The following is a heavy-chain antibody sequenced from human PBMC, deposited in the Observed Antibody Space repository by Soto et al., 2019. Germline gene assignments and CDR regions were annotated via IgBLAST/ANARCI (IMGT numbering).Heavy chain of an antibody. CDR3: AKDLVYDSSGPDY. J-gene: IGHJ4*02. Sequence: PGGSLRLSCAASGFTFSSYPLHWVRQAPGKGLEWVAFISYDDTNKYNAESVKGRFTISRDNSKNTLYLQMNSLRAEDTAVYYCAKDLVYDSSGPDYWGQGTLVTVSS. D-gene: IGHD3-22*01. CDR2: ISYDDTNK. V-gene: IGHV3-30-3*01. CDR1: GFTFSSYP.